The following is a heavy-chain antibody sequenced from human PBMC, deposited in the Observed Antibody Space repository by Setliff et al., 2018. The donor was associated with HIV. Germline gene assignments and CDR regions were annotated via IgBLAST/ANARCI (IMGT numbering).Heavy chain of an antibody. CDR2: IHYSGAT. CDR1: SGSISSHY. CDR3: ARHSPNVGVRGDAFDI. V-gene: IGHV4-59*08. J-gene: IGHJ3*02. D-gene: IGHD2-8*01. Sequence: SETLSLTCSVSSGSISSHYWIWIRQPPGKGLEWIGYIHYSGATNYNPSLKSRVTISLDTSRTQFSLRLSSVAAADTAVYYCARHSPNVGVRGDAFDIWGQGTVVTVSS.